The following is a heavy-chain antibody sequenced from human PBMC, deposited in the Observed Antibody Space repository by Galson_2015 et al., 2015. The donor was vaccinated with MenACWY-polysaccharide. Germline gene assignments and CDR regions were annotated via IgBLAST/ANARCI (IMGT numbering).Heavy chain of an antibody. CDR2: IRSKAYGGTP. CDR1: GFTFGDYG. J-gene: IGHJ3*02. Sequence: SLRLSCAASGFTFGDYGVIWVRQAPGKGLEWISLIRSKAYGGTPESAATVKCVFTMSRDDSKRIAYFQMNSLNTEDTAVYYCTRFSAYFQDKSGSFDAFDIWGQGTMVTASS. D-gene: IGHD3-22*01. V-gene: IGHV3-49*04. CDR3: TRFSAYFQDKSGSFDAFDI.